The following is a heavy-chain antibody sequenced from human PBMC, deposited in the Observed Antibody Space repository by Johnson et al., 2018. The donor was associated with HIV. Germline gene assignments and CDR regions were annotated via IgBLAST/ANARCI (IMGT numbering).Heavy chain of an antibody. J-gene: IGHJ3*02. D-gene: IGHD2-2*01. CDR1: GFAFSNYG. CDR3: ARGTLAAFDI. V-gene: IGHV3-NL1*01. CDR2: INSDGSST. Sequence: QVQLVESGGGVVQPGRSLRLSCAASGFAFSNYGMHWVRQAPGKGLEWVSRINSDGSSTYYADSVKGRFTISRDNSKNTLYMQMNSLRAEDTAVYYCARGTLAAFDIWGQGTMVTVSS.